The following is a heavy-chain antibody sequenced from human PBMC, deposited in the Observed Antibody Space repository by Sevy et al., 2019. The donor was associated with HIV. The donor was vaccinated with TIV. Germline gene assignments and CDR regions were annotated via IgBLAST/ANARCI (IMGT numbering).Heavy chain of an antibody. Sequence: SETLSLTCAVYGGSFSGYYWSWIRQPPGKGLEWIGEINHSGSTNYNPSLKSRVTISVDTSKNQFSLKLSSVTAADTAVYYCARDSDYISIFDYWGQGTLVTVSS. CDR3: ARDSDYISIFDY. D-gene: IGHD4-4*01. CDR1: GGSFSGYY. J-gene: IGHJ4*02. V-gene: IGHV4-34*01. CDR2: INHSGST.